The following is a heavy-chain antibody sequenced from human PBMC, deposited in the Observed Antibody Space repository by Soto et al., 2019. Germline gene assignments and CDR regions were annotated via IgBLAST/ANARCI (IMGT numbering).Heavy chain of an antibody. D-gene: IGHD1-26*01. CDR3: AKTFGGYLYYFDF. CDR1: GYSFTSYW. J-gene: IGHJ4*02. Sequence: GESLKISCQGSGYSFTSYWIGWVRQMPGKGLEWMGIIYPGDSDTRYSPSFQGQVTISVDKSSNTAFLQWSSLNASDTAIYYCAKTFGGYLYYFDFWAQGAVVTVSS. CDR2: IYPGDSDT. V-gene: IGHV5-51*01.